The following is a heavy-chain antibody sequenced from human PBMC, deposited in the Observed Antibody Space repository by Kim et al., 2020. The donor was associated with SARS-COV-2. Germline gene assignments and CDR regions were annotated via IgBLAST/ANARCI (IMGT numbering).Heavy chain of an antibody. Sequence: SETLSLTCTVSGGSISSYYWSWIRQPPGKGLEWIGYIYYSGSTNYNPSLKSRVTISVDTSKNQFSLKLSSVTAADTAVYYCARGYGDSGWFDPWGQGTLVTVSS. CDR2: IYYSGST. CDR3: ARGYGDSGWFDP. D-gene: IGHD4-17*01. CDR1: GGSISSYY. J-gene: IGHJ5*02. V-gene: IGHV4-59*01.